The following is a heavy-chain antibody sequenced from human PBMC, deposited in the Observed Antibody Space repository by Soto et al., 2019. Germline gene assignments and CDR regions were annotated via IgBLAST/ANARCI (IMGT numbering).Heavy chain of an antibody. D-gene: IGHD4-17*01. Sequence: GGSLRLSCAASGLTVSSNYMSWVRQAPGKGLEWVSVIYSGGSTYYADSVKGRFTISRDNSKNTLYLQMNSLRAEDTAVYYCARAVGYGDYVFDYWGQGTLVTVSS. CDR2: IYSGGST. CDR1: GLTVSSNY. V-gene: IGHV3-53*01. CDR3: ARAVGYGDYVFDY. J-gene: IGHJ4*02.